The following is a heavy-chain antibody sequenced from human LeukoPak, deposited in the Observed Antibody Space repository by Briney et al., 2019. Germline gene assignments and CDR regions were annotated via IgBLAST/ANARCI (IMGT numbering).Heavy chain of an antibody. D-gene: IGHD6-13*01. CDR2: IYYSGSA. CDR3: ARAYHSSWYLNWFDP. J-gene: IGHJ5*02. V-gene: IGHV4-39*01. CDR1: GASISSSSYY. Sequence: PSETLSLTCTVSGASISSSSYYWGWIRQPPGKGLEWFGTIYYSGSAYYNPSLKSRVTISVDTSKNQFSLKLSSVTAADTAVYYCARAYHSSWYLNWFDPWGQGTLVTVSS.